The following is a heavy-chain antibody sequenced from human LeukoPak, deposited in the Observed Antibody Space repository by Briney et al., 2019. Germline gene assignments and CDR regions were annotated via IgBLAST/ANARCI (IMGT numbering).Heavy chain of an antibody. V-gene: IGHV1-2*02. Sequence: GASVKVSCKASGYTFTGYYMHWVRQAPGQGLEWMGWINPNSGDTNYAQKFQGRVTMTRDTSISTAYMELSRLRSDDTAVYYCAREVKRVRWILYYWGQGTLVTVSS. J-gene: IGHJ4*02. CDR3: AREVKRVRWILYY. CDR2: INPNSGDT. D-gene: IGHD5-12*01. CDR1: GYTFTGYY.